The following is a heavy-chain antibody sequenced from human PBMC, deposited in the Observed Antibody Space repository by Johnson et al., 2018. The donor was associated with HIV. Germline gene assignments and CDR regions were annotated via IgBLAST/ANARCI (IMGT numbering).Heavy chain of an antibody. CDR3: AKDRRDVYTSLGAFDI. CDR2: IGTAGDT. V-gene: IGHV3-13*01. J-gene: IGHJ3*02. CDR1: GFTFSSYA. Sequence: MQLVESGGGVVQPGRSLRLSCAASGFTFSSYAMHWVRQATGKGLEWVSAIGTAGDTYYPGSVKGRFTISRENAKNSLYLQMNSLRAEDTAVYYCAKDRRDVYTSLGAFDIWGQGTLVTVSS. D-gene: IGHD5-24*01.